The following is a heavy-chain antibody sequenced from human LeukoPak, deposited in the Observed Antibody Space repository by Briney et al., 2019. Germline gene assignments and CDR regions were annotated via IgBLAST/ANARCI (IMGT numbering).Heavy chain of an antibody. J-gene: IGHJ4*02. CDR2: MNPNSGNT. V-gene: IGHV1-8*01. CDR3: ARPRGDFWSGYPKQPFDY. Sequence: ASVKVSCKASGYTFTSYDINWVRQATGQGLEWMGWMNPNSGNTGYAQKFQGRVTMTRDTSTSTVYMELSSLRSEDTAVYYCARPRGDFWSGYPKQPFDYWGQGTLVTVSS. CDR1: GYTFTSYD. D-gene: IGHD3-3*01.